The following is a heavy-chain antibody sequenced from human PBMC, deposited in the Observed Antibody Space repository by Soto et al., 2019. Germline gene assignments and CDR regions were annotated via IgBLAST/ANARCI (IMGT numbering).Heavy chain of an antibody. D-gene: IGHD6-6*01. CDR3: ASDMQSVVPRANDAFVV. CDR2: RNPDTGNT. Sequence: QVQLVQSGAELKKPGDSVNISCTASGFTFSDNLINWGRQVPGQGLEWMGWRNPDTGNTRYSETFQGRVTISRQPFASMADLELGGLENEDTAGDLCASDMQSVVPRANDAFVVWGQGTMTTVSS. V-gene: IGHV1-3*01. J-gene: IGHJ3*01. CDR1: GFTFSDNL.